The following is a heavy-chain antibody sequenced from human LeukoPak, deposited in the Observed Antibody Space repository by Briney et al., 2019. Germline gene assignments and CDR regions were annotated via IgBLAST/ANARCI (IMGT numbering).Heavy chain of an antibody. CDR2: MNPNSGNT. CDR1: GYTFTSYD. V-gene: IGHV1-8*03. D-gene: IGHD2-2*01. J-gene: IGHJ5*02. CDR3: ARGGYCSSTSCSPSWFDP. Sequence: ASVKVSCKASGYTFTSYDINWVRQATGQGLVWMGCMNPNSGNTGYAQKFHGRITITRNTSISTASMGLSNLRSEDTAVYYCARGGYCSSTSCSPSWFDPWGQGTLVTVSS.